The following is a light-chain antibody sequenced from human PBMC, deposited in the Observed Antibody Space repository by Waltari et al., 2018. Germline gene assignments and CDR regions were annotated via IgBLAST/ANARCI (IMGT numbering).Light chain of an antibody. Sequence: QSALTQPASLSGSPGHSITISCTGTRSDVGGYNYFSWYQKHPRKAPKVMIYDASNRPSGVSNRFSGSKSGNTASLTISGLQAEDEADYYCSSYTTSSTRVFGTGTKVTVL. J-gene: IGLJ1*01. CDR2: DAS. CDR1: RSDVGGYNY. CDR3: SSYTTSSTRV. V-gene: IGLV2-14*01.